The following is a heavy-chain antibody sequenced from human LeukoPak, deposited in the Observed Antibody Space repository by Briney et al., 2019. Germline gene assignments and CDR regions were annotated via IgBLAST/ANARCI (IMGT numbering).Heavy chain of an antibody. Sequence: GGSLRLSCAASGFTFSSYSMNWVRQAPGKGLEWVSSISSISSYIYYADSVKVRLTISRDNAKNSLYLQMNSLRAEDTAVYYCARDLDVVVPAAIGTWFDPWGQGTLVTVSS. V-gene: IGHV3-21*01. CDR2: ISSISSYI. J-gene: IGHJ5*02. CDR1: GFTFSSYS. CDR3: ARDLDVVVPAAIGTWFDP. D-gene: IGHD2-2*02.